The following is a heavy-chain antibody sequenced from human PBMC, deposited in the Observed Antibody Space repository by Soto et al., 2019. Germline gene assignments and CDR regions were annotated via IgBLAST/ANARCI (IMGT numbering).Heavy chain of an antibody. CDR1: GFTFSSYS. CDR3: ARDPSALNGDLAY. J-gene: IGHJ4*02. CDR2: ISSSSSYI. Sequence: GGSLRLSCAASGFTFSSYSMNWVRQAPGKGLEWVSSISSSSSYIYYADSVKGRFTISRDNAKNSLYLQMNSLRAEDTAVYYCARDPSALNGDLAYWGQGTLVTVSS. D-gene: IGHD4-17*01. V-gene: IGHV3-21*01.